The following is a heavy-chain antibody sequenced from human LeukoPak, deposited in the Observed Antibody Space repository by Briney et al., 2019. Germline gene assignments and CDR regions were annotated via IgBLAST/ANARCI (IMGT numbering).Heavy chain of an antibody. V-gene: IGHV3-7*01. CDR1: GFTFSNYW. J-gene: IGHJ4*02. CDR2: IKQDGSEK. CDR3: ASHLRDY. Sequence: VVSLRLSCAASGFTFSNYWMSWVRQAPGKGLEWVANIKQDGSEKYYVDSVKGRFTISRDNAKNSLYLQMNNLRDEDTAVYYCASHLRDYWGQGTLVTVSS.